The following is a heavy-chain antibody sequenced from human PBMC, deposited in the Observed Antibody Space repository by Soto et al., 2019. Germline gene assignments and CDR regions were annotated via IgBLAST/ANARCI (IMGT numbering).Heavy chain of an antibody. Sequence: PGKSLKISCKGSGYIFANDWIAWVRQMPGKGLEWMGIIFPGDSDTRYSPSFQGQVTISADKSINTAYLQWSSLKASDTAVYYCARRVAAHPYFDFWGQGALVTVSS. V-gene: IGHV5-51*03. CDR3: ARRVAAHPYFDF. J-gene: IGHJ4*02. CDR1: GYIFANDW. D-gene: IGHD6-6*01. CDR2: IFPGDSDT.